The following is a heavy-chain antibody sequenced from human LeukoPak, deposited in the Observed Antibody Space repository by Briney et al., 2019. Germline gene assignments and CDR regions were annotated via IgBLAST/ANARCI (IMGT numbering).Heavy chain of an antibody. Sequence: PGGSLRLSCTGSGFSFSSYQVNWVRQAPGKGREWVSHISDDDTTRSYADSVKGRFTISRDDAKSSLYREMKSLRAEDTAIYYCARGHGTSWFPFDSWGQGTLVTVSS. D-gene: IGHD6-13*01. V-gene: IGHV3-48*03. CDR1: GFSFSSYQ. CDR3: ARGHGTSWFPFDS. CDR2: ISDDDTTR. J-gene: IGHJ4*02.